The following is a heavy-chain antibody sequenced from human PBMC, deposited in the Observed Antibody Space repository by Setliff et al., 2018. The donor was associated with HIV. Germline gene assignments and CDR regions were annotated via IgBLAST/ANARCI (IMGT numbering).Heavy chain of an antibody. V-gene: IGHV4-39*07. J-gene: IGHJ5*02. CDR1: GGPISCSNYY. CDR3: ARLSSGCYNWFDP. Sequence: SETLSLTCTVSGGPISCSNYYWSWLRQPPGKGLEWLGTIHYGGSTYYNASLKSRGSISADTSKNQLSLKVNSVTVADTALYYGARLSSGCYNWFDPWGQGTGVTVAS. D-gene: IGHD6-19*01. CDR2: IHYGGST.